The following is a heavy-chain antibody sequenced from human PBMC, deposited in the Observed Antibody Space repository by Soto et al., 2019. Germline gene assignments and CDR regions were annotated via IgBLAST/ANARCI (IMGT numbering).Heavy chain of an antibody. J-gene: IGHJ3*02. CDR3: ARDASDSGFDAFDI. CDR2: ISSSSSYI. CDR1: GFTFSSYG. Sequence: GGSLRLSCATSGFTFSSYGMHWVRQAPGKGLEWVSSISSSSSYIYYADSVKGRFTISRDNAKNSLYLQMNSLRAEDTAVYYCARDASDSGFDAFDIWGQGTMVTVSS. V-gene: IGHV3-21*01. D-gene: IGHD5-12*01.